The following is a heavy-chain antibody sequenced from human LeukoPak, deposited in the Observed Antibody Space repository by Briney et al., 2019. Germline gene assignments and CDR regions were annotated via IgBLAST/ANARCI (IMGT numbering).Heavy chain of an antibody. D-gene: IGHD2-2*01. Sequence: GGSLRLSCAASGFTFSNAWMSWVRQAPGKGLEWVGRIKSKTDGGTTDYAALVKGRFIISRDDSKNTLYLQMNSLKTEDTAVYYCTTAISCNNTSCLHFDYWGQGTLVPVSS. J-gene: IGHJ4*02. CDR3: TTAISCNNTSCLHFDY. CDR2: IKSKTDGGTT. V-gene: IGHV3-15*01. CDR1: GFTFSNAW.